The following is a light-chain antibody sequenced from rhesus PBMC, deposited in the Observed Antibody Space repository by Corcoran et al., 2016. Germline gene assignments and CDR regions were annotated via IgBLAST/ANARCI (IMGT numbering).Light chain of an antibody. CDR2: AIS. CDR1: QGIRTY. J-gene: IGKJ2*01. V-gene: IGKV1-43*02. CDR3: LQYNSDPFS. Sequence: DIQMTQSPSSLSASVGDRVTITCRASQGIRTYLNWYQQEPGKAPKRLIYAISSLESGVPSRFSGSGSGTDFTLTISSLQPEDFATDYCLQYNSDPFSFGQGTKVEIK.